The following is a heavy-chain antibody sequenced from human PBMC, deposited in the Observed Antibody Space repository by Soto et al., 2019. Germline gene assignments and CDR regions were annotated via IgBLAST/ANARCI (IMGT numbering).Heavy chain of an antibody. V-gene: IGHV4-30-4*01. CDR1: GGSISSGDYY. J-gene: IGHJ5*02. Sequence: SETLSLTCTVSGGSISSGDYYWSWIRQPPGKGLEWIGYIYYSGSTYYNPSLKSRVTISVDTSKNQFSLKLSSVTAADTAVYYCARVRPVHRGYSGYDYRGWLDPWGQGTLVTVSS. CDR3: ARVRPVHRGYSGYDYRGWLDP. CDR2: IYYSGST. D-gene: IGHD5-12*01.